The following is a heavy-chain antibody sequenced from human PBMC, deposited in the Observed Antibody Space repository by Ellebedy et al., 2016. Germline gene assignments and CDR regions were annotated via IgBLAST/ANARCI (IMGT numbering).Heavy chain of an antibody. CDR3: ARHGSLAYCSTTTCYIDD. V-gene: IGHV4-34*01. CDR2: INHSGST. Sequence: SETLSLXCAVYGGSFSGYYWSWIRQPPGKGLEWIGEINHSGSTNYNPSLKSRVTISVDTSKNQLSLKLSSVTAADTAVYYCARHGSLAYCSTTTCYIDDWGQGTLVTVSS. CDR1: GGSFSGYY. J-gene: IGHJ4*02. D-gene: IGHD2-2*02.